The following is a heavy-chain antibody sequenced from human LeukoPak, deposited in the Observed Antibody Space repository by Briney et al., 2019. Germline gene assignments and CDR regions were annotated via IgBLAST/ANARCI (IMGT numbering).Heavy chain of an antibody. V-gene: IGHV4-59*12. J-gene: IGHJ3*02. CDR1: GGSISSYY. D-gene: IGHD3-22*01. CDR2: IYYSGST. Sequence: SETLSLTCTVSGGSISSYYWSWIRQPPGKGLEWIGYIYYSGSTNYNPSLKSRVAISVDTSKNQFSLKLSSVNAADTAVYYCARAGWLTDAFDIWGQGTMVTVSS. CDR3: ARAGWLTDAFDI.